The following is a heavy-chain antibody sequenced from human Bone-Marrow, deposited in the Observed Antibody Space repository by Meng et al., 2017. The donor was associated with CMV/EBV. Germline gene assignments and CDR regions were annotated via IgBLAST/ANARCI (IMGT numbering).Heavy chain of an antibody. CDR3: ATRDFWSGYRWFDP. V-gene: IGHV4-34*01. J-gene: IGHJ5*02. Sequence: SETLSLTCAVYGGSFSGYYWSWIRQPPGKGLEWIGEINHSGSTNYNPSLKSRVTISVDTSKNQFSLKLSSVTAADTAVYYCATRDFWSGYRWFDPWGQGTLVTVSS. CDR2: INHSGST. D-gene: IGHD3-3*01. CDR1: GGSFSGYY.